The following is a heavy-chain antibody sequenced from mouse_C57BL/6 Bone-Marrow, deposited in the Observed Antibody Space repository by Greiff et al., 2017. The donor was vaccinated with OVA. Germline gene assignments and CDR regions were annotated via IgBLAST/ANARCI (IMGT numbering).Heavy chain of an antibody. J-gene: IGHJ3*01. CDR1: GYTFTSYW. Sequence: QVQLQQPGAELVKPGASVKLSCKASGYTFTSYWMQWVKQRPGQGLEWIGEIDPSDSYTNYNQKFKGKATLTVDTSSSTAYMRLNSLTSEDSAVYYCASAVFAYWGQGTLVTDSA. CDR2: IDPSDSYT. V-gene: IGHV1-50*01. CDR3: ASAVFAY.